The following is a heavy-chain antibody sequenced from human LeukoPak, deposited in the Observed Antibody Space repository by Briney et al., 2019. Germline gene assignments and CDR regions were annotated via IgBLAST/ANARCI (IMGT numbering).Heavy chain of an antibody. V-gene: IGHV4-61*02. J-gene: IGHJ3*02. CDR2: ISSNGST. Sequence: SETLSLTCTVSGDSISSGDYYWSWIRQPAGKGLEWIGRISSNGSTNYNPSLKSRVTISVDTSKNQFSLKLSSVTAADTAVYFCARGPYSYDSSGAFDIWGQGTMVTVSS. CDR1: GDSISSGDYY. CDR3: ARGPYSYDSSGAFDI. D-gene: IGHD3-22*01.